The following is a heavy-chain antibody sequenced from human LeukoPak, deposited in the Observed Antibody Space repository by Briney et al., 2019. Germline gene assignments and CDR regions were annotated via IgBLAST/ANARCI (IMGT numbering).Heavy chain of an antibody. CDR1: GFTFNNYA. J-gene: IGHJ4*02. CDR2: VSGSGDNT. Sequence: GGSLRLSCAASGFTFNNYAMTWVRQAPGKGLEWVSVVSGSGDNTNYADSVKGRFTISRDNSKNTLFLQMNSLRTEDTAVYFCARWGNDYSQFDSWGQGTLVTVSS. D-gene: IGHD4-11*01. V-gene: IGHV3-23*01. CDR3: ARWGNDYSQFDS.